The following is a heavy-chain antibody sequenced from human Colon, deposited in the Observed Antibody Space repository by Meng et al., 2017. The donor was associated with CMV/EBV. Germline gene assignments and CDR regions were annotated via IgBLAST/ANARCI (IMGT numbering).Heavy chain of an antibody. Sequence: GESLKISCAASGFTFSNYWMHWVRQAPGKGLVWVSRISSAGATTNYADSVRGRFTVSRDNAKNSLYLQMNSLRAEDTALYYCAKGPYSSSSKGWFDPWGQGTLVTVSS. D-gene: IGHD6-6*01. CDR1: GFTFSNYW. CDR2: ISSAGATT. J-gene: IGHJ5*02. V-gene: IGHV3-74*01. CDR3: AKGPYSSSSKGWFDP.